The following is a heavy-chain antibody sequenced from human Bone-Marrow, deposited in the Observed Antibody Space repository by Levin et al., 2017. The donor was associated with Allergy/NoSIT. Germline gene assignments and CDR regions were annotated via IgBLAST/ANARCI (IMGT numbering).Heavy chain of an antibody. Sequence: GGSLRLSCTASGDTFTNYYIHWVRQAPGQGLEWMGIINPSGGGTNSAQKFQGRVTMTRDTSTNTVYMYLSSLRSEDTAVYYCARALQWLPFFDYWGQGTLLTVSS. J-gene: IGHJ4*02. D-gene: IGHD3-22*01. CDR2: INPSGGGT. CDR3: ARALQWLPFFDY. V-gene: IGHV1-46*01. CDR1: GDTFTNYY.